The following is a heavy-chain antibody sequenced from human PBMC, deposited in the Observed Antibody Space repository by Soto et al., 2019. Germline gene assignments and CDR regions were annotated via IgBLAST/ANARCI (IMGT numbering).Heavy chain of an antibody. CDR3: ARDSGPTRYYGMDV. D-gene: IGHD1-1*01. Sequence: GGSLRLSCAASGFTFSSYAMSWVRQAPGKGLEWVSAIYSGGSTYYADSVKGRFTISRDNSKNTLYLQMNSLRAEDTAVYYCARDSGPTRYYGMDVWGQGTTVTVSS. CDR1: GFTFSSYA. CDR2: IYSGGST. J-gene: IGHJ6*02. V-gene: IGHV3-53*01.